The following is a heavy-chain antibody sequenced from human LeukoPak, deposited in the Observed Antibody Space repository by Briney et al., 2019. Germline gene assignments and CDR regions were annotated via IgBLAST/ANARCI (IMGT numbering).Heavy chain of an antibody. CDR1: EFTFSSYG. V-gene: IGHV3-7*01. CDR2: IKEDGSGK. D-gene: IGHD5-12*01. J-gene: IGHJ6*03. Sequence: GGSLRLSCAASEFTFSSYGMHWVRQAPGKGLEWVANIKEDGSGKYYVDSVKGRFTISRDNAKNSLYLQMNSLRAEDTAVYYCARVPYSGYDYSYYHYMDVWGKGTTVTVSS. CDR3: ARVPYSGYDYSYYHYMDV.